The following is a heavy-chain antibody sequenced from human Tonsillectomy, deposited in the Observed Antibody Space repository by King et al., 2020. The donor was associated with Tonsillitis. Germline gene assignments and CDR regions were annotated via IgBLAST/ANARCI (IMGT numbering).Heavy chain of an antibody. D-gene: IGHD6-6*01. CDR2: ILYDGSNG. Sequence: VQLVESGGGVVQPGRSLILSWAASGFTFSSYGMHWVRQASGKGLEWVAVILYDGSNGYFADSVKGRFTISRDNSKNTLDVQMNSLRAEDTAVYYCAKDSSSSQYYLDDWGQGTLVTVSA. CDR1: GFTFSSYG. J-gene: IGHJ4*02. CDR3: AKDSSSSQYYLDD. V-gene: IGHV3-30*18.